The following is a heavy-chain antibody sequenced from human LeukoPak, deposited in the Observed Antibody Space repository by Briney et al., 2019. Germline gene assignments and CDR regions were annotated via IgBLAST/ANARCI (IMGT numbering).Heavy chain of an antibody. CDR2: ISYDGSNK. Sequence: GGSLRLSCAASGFTFSSYAMHWVRQAPGKGLEWVAVISYDGSNKYYADSVKGRFTISRDNAKNSLYLQMNSLRAVDTAVYYCAREGPTTVLDYWGQGTLVTVSS. V-gene: IGHV3-30*07. J-gene: IGHJ4*02. CDR1: GFTFSSYA. CDR3: AREGPTTVLDY. D-gene: IGHD4-11*01.